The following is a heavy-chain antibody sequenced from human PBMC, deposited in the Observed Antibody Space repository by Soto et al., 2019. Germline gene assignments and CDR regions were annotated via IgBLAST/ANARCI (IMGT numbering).Heavy chain of an antibody. CDR3: ARGYDWFDP. CDR2: IYYSGST. Sequence: SETLSLTCRVSGDSISSSYWSWIRQPPGKGLEWIGYIYYSGSTNYNPSLKSRITISLDTSKNQFSLKVSSVTAADTAVYYCARGYDWFDPWGQGTLVPVSS. V-gene: IGHV4-59*01. D-gene: IGHD5-12*01. J-gene: IGHJ5*02. CDR1: GDSISSSY.